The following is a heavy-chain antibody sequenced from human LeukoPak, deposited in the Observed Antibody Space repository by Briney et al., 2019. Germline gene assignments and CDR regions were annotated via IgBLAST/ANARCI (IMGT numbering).Heavy chain of an antibody. CDR1: GYTFTSYG. CDR2: ISAYNGNT. J-gene: IGHJ4*02. Sequence: GASVKVSCKASGYTFTSYGISWVRQAPGQGLEWMGWISAYNGNTNYAQKLRGRVTMTTDTSTSTAYMELRSLRSDDTPVYYCARESRRYYYDSSGDVLNYWGQGTLVAVSS. V-gene: IGHV1-18*01. CDR3: ARESRRYYYDSSGDVLNY. D-gene: IGHD3-22*01.